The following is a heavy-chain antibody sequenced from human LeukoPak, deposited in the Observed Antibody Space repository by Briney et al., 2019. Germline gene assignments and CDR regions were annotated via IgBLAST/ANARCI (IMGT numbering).Heavy chain of an antibody. Sequence: GRSLRLSCTASGFTFSDYYMSWIRQAPGKGLEWVSYISSSGSTIYYADSVKGRFTISRDNAKNSLYLQMNSLRAEDTAVYYCARDQRDYYDSSGYAIWGQGTLVTVSS. CDR1: GFTFSDYY. V-gene: IGHV3-11*01. D-gene: IGHD3-22*01. CDR3: ARDQRDYYDSSGYAI. J-gene: IGHJ4*02. CDR2: ISSSGSTI.